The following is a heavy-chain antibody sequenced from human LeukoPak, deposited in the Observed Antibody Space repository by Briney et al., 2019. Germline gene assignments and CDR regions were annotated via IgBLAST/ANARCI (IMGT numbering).Heavy chain of an antibody. CDR1: GGSISSGSYY. D-gene: IGHD1-26*01. CDR3: AKLDKIRGAWDS. J-gene: IGHJ4*02. CDR2: IYTSGST. V-gene: IGHV4-61*02. Sequence: SQTLSLTCTVSGGSISSGSYYWSWIRQPAGKGLEWIGRIYTSGSTIYNPSLKSRVTMSVDTSKNQFSLELRSVTAADTATYYCAKLDKIRGAWDSWGQGTLVTVTS.